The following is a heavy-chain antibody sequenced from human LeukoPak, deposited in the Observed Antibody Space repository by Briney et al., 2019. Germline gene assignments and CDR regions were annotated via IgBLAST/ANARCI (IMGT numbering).Heavy chain of an antibody. CDR3: ASAAYGPGSLTRYHFGY. J-gene: IGHJ4*02. CDR1: ASSISNYY. CDR2: IYSSGST. V-gene: IGHV4-59*08. D-gene: IGHD3-10*01. Sequence: SETLSLTRTVSASSISNYYCRWLRQPPGKGLEWIGYIYSSGSTNYNPSLKSRVTISVDTSNNHFSLKLNSVPAADTAVYYCASAAYGPGSLTRYHFGYWGQRTLVAVSS.